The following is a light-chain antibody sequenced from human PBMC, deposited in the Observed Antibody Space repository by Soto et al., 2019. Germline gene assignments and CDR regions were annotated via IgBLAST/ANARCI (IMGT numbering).Light chain of an antibody. V-gene: IGLV2-11*01. CDR1: SSDVGGYNY. CDR3: CSYAGSYTFDV. Sequence: SVLTQPRSVSGSPGQSVTISCTGTSSDVGGYNYVSWYQQHPGKAPKLMIYDVSKRLSGVPDRFSGSKSGNTASLTISGLQAEDEADYYCCSYAGSYTFDVFGTGTKVT. J-gene: IGLJ1*01. CDR2: DVS.